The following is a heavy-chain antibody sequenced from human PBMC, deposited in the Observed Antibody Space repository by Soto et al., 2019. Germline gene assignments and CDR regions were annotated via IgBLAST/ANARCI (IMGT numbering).Heavy chain of an antibody. Sequence: ASVKVSCKASGYTFTGYYMHWVRQAPGQGLEWMGWINPNSGGTNYAQKFQGWVTMTRETSISTAYMELSRLRADDTAVYYCARGPRGEGYSSSAGRPKPQNYYYYYMDVWGKGTTVTVSS. CDR3: ARGPRGEGYSSSAGRPKPQNYYYYYMDV. CDR1: GYTFTGYY. D-gene: IGHD6-13*01. J-gene: IGHJ6*03. CDR2: INPNSGGT. V-gene: IGHV1-2*04.